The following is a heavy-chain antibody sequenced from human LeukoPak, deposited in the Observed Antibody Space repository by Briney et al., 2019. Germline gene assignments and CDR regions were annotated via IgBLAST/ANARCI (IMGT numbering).Heavy chain of an antibody. D-gene: IGHD2-8*01. J-gene: IGHJ6*03. CDR3: AKDGDCTNGVCYMDV. Sequence: GGSLRLSCAASGFPFSSYAMSWVRQAPGKGLEWVSAISGSGGSTYYADSVKGRFTISRDNSKNTLYLQMNSLRAEDTAVYYCAKDGDCTNGVCYMDVWGQGTTVTVSS. V-gene: IGHV3-23*01. CDR2: ISGSGGST. CDR1: GFPFSSYA.